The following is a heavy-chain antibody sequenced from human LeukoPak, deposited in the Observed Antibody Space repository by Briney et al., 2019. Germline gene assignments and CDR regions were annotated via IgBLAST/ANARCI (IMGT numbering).Heavy chain of an antibody. J-gene: IGHJ4*02. D-gene: IGHD1-26*01. CDR1: GGSISSGSCY. CDR2: IYTSGST. Sequence: PSQTLSLTCTVSGGSISSGSCYWSWIRQPAGKGLEWIGRIYTSGSTNYNPSLKSRVTITVDTSKNQFSLKLSSVTAADTAVYYCARAKWELQFDYWGQGTLVTVSS. CDR3: ARAKWELQFDY. V-gene: IGHV4-61*02.